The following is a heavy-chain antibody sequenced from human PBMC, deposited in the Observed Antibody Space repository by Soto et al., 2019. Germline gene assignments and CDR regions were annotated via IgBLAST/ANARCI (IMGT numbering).Heavy chain of an antibody. V-gene: IGHV3-33*01. CDR1: GFTFSSYG. CDR3: ARAHHIVATIGDYFDY. D-gene: IGHD5-12*01. Sequence: ESGGGVVQPGRSLRLSCAASGFTFSSYGMHWVRQAPGKGLEWVAVIWYDGSNKYYADSVKGRFTISRDNSKNTLYLQMNSLRAEDTAVYYCARAHHIVATIGDYFDYWGQGTLVTVSS. J-gene: IGHJ4*02. CDR2: IWYDGSNK.